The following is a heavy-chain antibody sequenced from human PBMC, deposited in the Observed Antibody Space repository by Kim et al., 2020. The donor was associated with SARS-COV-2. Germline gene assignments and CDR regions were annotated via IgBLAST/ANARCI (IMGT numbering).Heavy chain of an antibody. J-gene: IGHJ4*02. Sequence: GGSLRLSCAASGFTFSSYGMHWVRQAPGKGLEWVAVIWYDGSNKYYADSVKGRFTISRDNSKNTLYLQMNSLRAEDTAVYYCARDGGYSGYARFDYWGQGTLAT. D-gene: IGHD5-12*01. CDR2: IWYDGSNK. CDR1: GFTFSSYG. V-gene: IGHV3-33*01. CDR3: ARDGGYSGYARFDY.